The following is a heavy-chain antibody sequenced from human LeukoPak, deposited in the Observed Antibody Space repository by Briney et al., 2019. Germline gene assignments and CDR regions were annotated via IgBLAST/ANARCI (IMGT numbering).Heavy chain of an antibody. D-gene: IGHD3-10*01. CDR2: TYYRSKWYN. Sequence: SQTLSLTCAISGDSVSSNSAAWNWIRQSPSRGLEWLGRTYYRSKWYNDYAVSVKSRITINPDTSKNQFSLQLNSVTPEDTAVYYCARDREYYYGSGSYFNYYYYMDVWGKGTTVTISS. CDR3: ARDREYYYGSGSYFNYYYYMDV. J-gene: IGHJ6*03. CDR1: GDSVSSNSAA. V-gene: IGHV6-1*01.